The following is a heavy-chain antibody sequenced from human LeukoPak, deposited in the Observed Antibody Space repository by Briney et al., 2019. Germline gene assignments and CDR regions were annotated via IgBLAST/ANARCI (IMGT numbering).Heavy chain of an antibody. CDR3: AKRGVRGVISPSHYFAY. D-gene: IGHD3-10*01. Sequence: GGSLRLSCAASGFTFDSYAMSCVRQAPGKGLEWVSTISGVGSGTYSAYSVKGRFTISRDNSKNTLYLQMNSLRAEDTVVYYCAKRGVRGVISPSHYFAYWGQGTLVTVSS. CDR1: GFTFDSYA. V-gene: IGHV3-23*01. J-gene: IGHJ4*02. CDR2: ISGVGSGT.